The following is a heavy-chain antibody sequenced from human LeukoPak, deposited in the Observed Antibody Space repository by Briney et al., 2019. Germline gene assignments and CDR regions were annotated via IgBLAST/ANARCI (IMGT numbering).Heavy chain of an antibody. CDR3: ARAPPDPDSSSWYRDRAFDI. V-gene: IGHV4-31*03. CDR2: IYYSGST. Sequence: SQTLSLTCTLSGGSIISGSYYWSWIRQHLGKGLEWIGYIYYSGSTYYNPSLKSRVTISVDTSKNQFSLKLSSVTDADTAVYYCARAPPDPDSSSWYRDRAFDIWDQGTMVTVSS. CDR1: GGSIISGSYY. D-gene: IGHD6-13*01. J-gene: IGHJ3*02.